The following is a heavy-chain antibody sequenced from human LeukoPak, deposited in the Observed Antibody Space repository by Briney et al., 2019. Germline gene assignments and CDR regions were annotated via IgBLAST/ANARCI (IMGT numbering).Heavy chain of an antibody. CDR3: ARGGYDFGAFEI. D-gene: IGHD5-12*01. Sequence: SETLSLTCAVYGGSFSGYYWSWIRQPPGKGLEWIGDINHSGSTNYNPSLKSRVTISVDTSKNQFSLNLNSVTAADTAVYYCARGGYDFGAFEIWGQGTMVTVSS. CDR2: INHSGST. CDR1: GGSFSGYY. V-gene: IGHV4-34*01. J-gene: IGHJ3*02.